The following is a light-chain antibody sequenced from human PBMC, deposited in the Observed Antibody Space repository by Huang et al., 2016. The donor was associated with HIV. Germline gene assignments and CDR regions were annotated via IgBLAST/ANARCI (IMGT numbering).Light chain of an antibody. CDR2: GAS. J-gene: IGKJ1*01. CDR1: QSIKSN. CDR3: QQYDYWPPVT. Sequence: IVMTQSPVTLSVSPGERAALSCRAGQSIKSNLAWYQQKTGQAPRLLIYGASTRATCVPARFSGSGSGTEFTLTINNLQSDDFAVYYCQQYDYWPPVTFGQGTKV. V-gene: IGKV3-15*01.